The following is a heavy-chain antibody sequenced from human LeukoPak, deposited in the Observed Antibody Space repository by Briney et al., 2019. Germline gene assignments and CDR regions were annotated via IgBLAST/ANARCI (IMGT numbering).Heavy chain of an antibody. CDR2: ISYDGSNK. J-gene: IGHJ4*02. V-gene: IGHV3-30*18. CDR1: GFTFSSYG. D-gene: IGHD3-16*02. CDR3: AKDFDYDYVWGSYRYGPHGY. Sequence: GGSLRLSCAASGFTFSSYGMHWVRQAPGKGLEWVAVISYDGSNKYYADSVKGRFTISRDNSKNTLYLQMNSLRAEDTAVYYCAKDFDYDYVWGSYRYGPHGYWGQGTLVTASS.